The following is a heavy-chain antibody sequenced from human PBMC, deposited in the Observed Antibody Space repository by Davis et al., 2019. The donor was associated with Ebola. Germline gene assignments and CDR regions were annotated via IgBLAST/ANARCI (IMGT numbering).Heavy chain of an antibody. D-gene: IGHD3-22*01. Sequence: GESLKISCSASGFTFSSYAMHWVRQAPGKGLEYVSEISSKGGSTYYADSVKDRFTISRDNSKNTVYLRMSSLRAEDTAVYYCVKCGSGYYYDYWGQGTLVTVSS. V-gene: IGHV3-64D*06. CDR1: GFTFSSYA. CDR2: ISSKGGST. J-gene: IGHJ4*02. CDR3: VKCGSGYYYDY.